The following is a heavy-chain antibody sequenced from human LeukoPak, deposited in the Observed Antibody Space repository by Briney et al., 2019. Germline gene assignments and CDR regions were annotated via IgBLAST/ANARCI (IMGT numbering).Heavy chain of an antibody. V-gene: IGHV4-59*01. CDR3: ARRDDILTGYYYNY. Sequence: SETLSLTCTVSGGSISSYYWSWIRQPPGKGLEWIGYIYYSGSTNYNPSLKGRVTISVDTSKNQFSLKLSSVTAADTAVYYCARRDDILTGYYYNYWGQGTLDTVSS. J-gene: IGHJ4*02. D-gene: IGHD3-9*01. CDR1: GGSISSYY. CDR2: IYYSGST.